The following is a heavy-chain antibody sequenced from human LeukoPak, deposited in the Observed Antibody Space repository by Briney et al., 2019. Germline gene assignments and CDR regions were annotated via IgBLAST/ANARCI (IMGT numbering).Heavy chain of an antibody. CDR1: GYTFTSYG. Sequence: ASVKVSCKASGYTFTSYGISWVRQAPGQGLEWMGWISAYNGNTNYAQKLQGRVTMTTDTSTGTAYMELRSLRSDDTAVYYCASVYRSSTSCYRGGLDYWGQGTLVTVSS. D-gene: IGHD2-2*01. CDR2: ISAYNGNT. CDR3: ASVYRSSTSCYRGGLDY. V-gene: IGHV1-18*01. J-gene: IGHJ4*02.